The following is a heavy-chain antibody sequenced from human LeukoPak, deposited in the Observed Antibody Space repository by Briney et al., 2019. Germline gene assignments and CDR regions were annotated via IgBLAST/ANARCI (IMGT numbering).Heavy chain of an antibody. CDR3: ASVGLLTAAGDY. D-gene: IGHD6-13*01. CDR2: ISSSGSTI. Sequence: KPGGSLRLSCAASGFTFSTYWMSWIRQAPGKGLEWVSYISSSGSTIYYADSVKGRFTISRDNAKNSLYLQMNSLRAEDTAVYYCASVGLLTAAGDYWGQGTLVTVSS. J-gene: IGHJ4*02. CDR1: GFTFSTYW. V-gene: IGHV3-11*04.